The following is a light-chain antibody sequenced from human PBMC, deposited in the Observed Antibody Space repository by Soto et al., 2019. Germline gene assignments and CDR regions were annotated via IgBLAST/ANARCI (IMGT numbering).Light chain of an antibody. V-gene: IGKV3-15*01. CDR3: QQYSNWPPVT. CDR1: QSVSSN. Sequence: EIVMTQSPATLSVSPGEGATLSCRASQSVSSNLAWYQHKPGQAPRLLIYSASTRATGIPARFSGSGSGTEFTLTISSLQSEDFAVYYCQQYSNWPPVTFGQGTKVEIK. J-gene: IGKJ1*01. CDR2: SAS.